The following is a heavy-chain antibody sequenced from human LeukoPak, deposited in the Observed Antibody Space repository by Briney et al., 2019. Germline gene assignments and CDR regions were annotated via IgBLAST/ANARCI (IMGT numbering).Heavy chain of an antibody. J-gene: IGHJ4*02. CDR2: IYTSGST. Sequence: SETLSLTCTVSGGSISSYYWSWIRQPPRKGLEWIGYIYTSGSTNYNPSLKSRVTISVDTSKNQFSLKLSSVTAADTAVYYCARHGYYDFWSGYFDYWGQGTLVTVSS. D-gene: IGHD3-3*01. CDR1: GGSISSYY. CDR3: ARHGYYDFWSGYFDY. V-gene: IGHV4-4*09.